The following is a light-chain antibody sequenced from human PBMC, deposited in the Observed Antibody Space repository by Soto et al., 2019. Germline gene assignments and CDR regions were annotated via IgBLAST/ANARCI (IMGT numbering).Light chain of an antibody. V-gene: IGLV2-18*02. J-gene: IGLJ1*01. CDR2: EVN. CDR3: NSFTTSSTYV. Sequence: QSALTQPASVSGSPGQSITISRTGSSSDIGSYNRVSWYQQPPGTAPKLIIYEVNNRPSGVPDRFSGSKSGNTASLTISGLQAEDEADYYCNSFTTSSTYVFGTGTKLTVL. CDR1: SSDIGSYNR.